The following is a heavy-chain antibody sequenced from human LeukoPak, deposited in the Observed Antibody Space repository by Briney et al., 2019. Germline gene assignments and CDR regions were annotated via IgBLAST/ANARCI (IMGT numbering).Heavy chain of an antibody. CDR3: ARFYDTSAYHRNNWFDP. CDR1: GYTFTGYY. D-gene: IGHD3-22*01. Sequence: ASVKVSCKASGYTFTGYYMHWVRQAPGQGLEWMGWINPKNGGTNYARKFQGRVTMTRDMSISTAYMELSSLRSDDTAVYYCARFYDTSAYHRNNWFDPWGQGTLVTVSS. CDR2: INPKNGGT. J-gene: IGHJ5*02. V-gene: IGHV1-2*02.